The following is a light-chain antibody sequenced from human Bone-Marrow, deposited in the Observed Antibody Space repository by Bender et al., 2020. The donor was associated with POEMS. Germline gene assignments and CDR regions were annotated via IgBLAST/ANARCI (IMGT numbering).Light chain of an antibody. J-gene: IGLJ2*01. CDR1: SSDVGNYNY. CDR3: CSYAGSNIVI. Sequence: QSALTQPRSVSGSPGQSVTISCTGTSSDVGNYNYVSWYQQHPGKAPKLMIYEDTKRPSGISNRFSGSKSGNTASLTISGLQPEDEADYSCCSYAGSNIVIFGGGTKLTVL. V-gene: IGLV2-11*01. CDR2: EDT.